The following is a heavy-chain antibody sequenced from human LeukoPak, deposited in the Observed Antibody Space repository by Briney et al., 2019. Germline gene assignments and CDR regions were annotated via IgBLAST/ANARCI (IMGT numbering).Heavy chain of an antibody. CDR2: IRGDAGST. D-gene: IGHD7-27*01. CDR1: GFTFDAFG. CDR3: ARVWAWGSGNYLDN. J-gene: IGHJ4*02. V-gene: IGHV3-20*04. Sequence: GGSLRLSCAASGFTFDAFGTTWVRQAPGKGLEWVSAIRGDAGSTGYADSVKGRFTISRDNAKNSLYLQMNSLRVEDTALYYCARVWAWGSGNYLDNWGQGTLVTVSS.